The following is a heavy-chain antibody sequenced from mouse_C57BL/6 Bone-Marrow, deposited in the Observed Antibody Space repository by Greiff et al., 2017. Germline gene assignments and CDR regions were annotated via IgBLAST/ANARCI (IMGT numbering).Heavy chain of an antibody. D-gene: IGHD2-4*01. CDR3: ARGSYDYDDGWYFDV. V-gene: IGHV5-9*01. J-gene: IGHJ1*03. Sequence: EVKLVESGGGLVKPGGSLKLSCAASGFTFSSYTMSWVRQTPEKRLEWVATISGGGGNTYYPDSVKGRFTISRDNAKNTLYLQMSSLRSADTALYYCARGSYDYDDGWYFDVWGTGTTVTVSS. CDR2: ISGGGGNT. CDR1: GFTFSSYT.